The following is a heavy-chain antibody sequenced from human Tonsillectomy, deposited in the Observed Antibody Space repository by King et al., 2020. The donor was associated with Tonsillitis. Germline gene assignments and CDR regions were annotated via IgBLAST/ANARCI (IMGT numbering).Heavy chain of an antibody. CDR3: ARQEATGWPAFFDS. CDR1: VGPITKSIYY. Sequence: QLQESGPGLLKPSETLSLTCTVSVGPITKSIYYWGWIRQAPGKGLEWIASVYYAGTSYNNPSLASRLTLSVDTSKNQFSLKLTSVTAADTAVYYCARQEATGWPAFFDSWGQGTLVTVSS. J-gene: IGHJ4*02. CDR2: VYYAGTS. V-gene: IGHV4-39*01. D-gene: IGHD6-19*01.